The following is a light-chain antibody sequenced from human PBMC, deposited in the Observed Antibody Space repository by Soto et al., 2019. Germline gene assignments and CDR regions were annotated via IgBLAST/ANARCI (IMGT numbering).Light chain of an antibody. CDR2: GAS. J-gene: IGKJ3*01. V-gene: IGKV3-20*01. Sequence: EIVLTQSPGTLSLSLGERATLSCRASQSVSSRYLAWYQQKPGQAPRLLIYGASSLQSGVPSRFSGSGSGTDFTLTISSLQPEDFATYYCQQSYSTPFTSGPGTKVDIK. CDR3: QQSYSTPFT. CDR1: QSVSSRY.